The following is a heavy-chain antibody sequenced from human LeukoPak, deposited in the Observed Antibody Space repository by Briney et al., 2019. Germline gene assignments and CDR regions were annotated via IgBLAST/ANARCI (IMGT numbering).Heavy chain of an antibody. CDR3: ARASQVVDTAMAGYDY. CDR2: IYYSGST. J-gene: IGHJ4*02. D-gene: IGHD5-18*01. V-gene: IGHV4-59*12. CDR1: GGSISRYY. Sequence: SETLSLTCTVSGGSISRYYWSWIRQPPGKGLEWIGYIYYSGSTNYNPSLKSRVTISVDTSKNQFSLKLSSVTAADTAVYYCARASQVVDTAMAGYDYWGQGTLVTVSS.